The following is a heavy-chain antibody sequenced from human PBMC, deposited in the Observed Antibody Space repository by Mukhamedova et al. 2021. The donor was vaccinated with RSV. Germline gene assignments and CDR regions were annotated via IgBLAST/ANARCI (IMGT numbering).Heavy chain of an antibody. V-gene: IGHV1-2*02. J-gene: IGHJ4*02. D-gene: IGHD6-6*01. Sequence: HWVRQAPGQGLEWMGWINPNSGGTNYAQKFQGRVTMTRDTSISTAYMELSRLRSDDTAVYYCARGGIEYSSSEWGQGTLVTVSS. CDR2: INPNSGGT. CDR3: ARGGIEYSSSE.